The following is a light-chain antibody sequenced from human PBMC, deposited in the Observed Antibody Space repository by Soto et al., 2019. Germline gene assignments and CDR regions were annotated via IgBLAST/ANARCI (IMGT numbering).Light chain of an antibody. CDR1: SSDVGGYNY. CDR2: EVR. V-gene: IGLV2-14*01. CDR3: SSYSSSQGV. Sequence: QSVLTQPASVSGSPGQSITISYTGTSSDVGGYNYVSWYQQYPGKAPKLIIYEVRKRPSGVSNRFAGFKSGNTASLTISGLQAEDEADYYCSSYSSSQGVFGGGTKLTVL. J-gene: IGLJ3*02.